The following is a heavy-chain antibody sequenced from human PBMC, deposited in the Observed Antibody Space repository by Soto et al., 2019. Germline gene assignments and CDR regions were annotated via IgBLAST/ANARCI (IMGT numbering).Heavy chain of an antibody. V-gene: IGHV1-69*01. Sequence: QVQLVQSGAEVKKPGSSVKVSCQASGCSFIKFGISWVRRAPGQGLEWMGGIVPLFGTTNYAQKFQGRVTITADESTTTSYMELSSLTSEDTAVYYCATSFDSERCADYWGQGTLVTVSS. D-gene: IGHD1-26*01. CDR3: ATSFDSERCADY. CDR1: GCSFIKFG. J-gene: IGHJ4*02. CDR2: IVPLFGTT.